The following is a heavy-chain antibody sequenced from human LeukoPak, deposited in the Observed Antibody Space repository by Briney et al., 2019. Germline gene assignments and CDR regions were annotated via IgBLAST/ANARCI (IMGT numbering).Heavy chain of an antibody. CDR2: IKSKTDGGTT. CDR3: TTSYRGDSAFDI. D-gene: IGHD1-26*01. J-gene: IGHJ3*02. Sequence: GGSLRLSRAAAGFTFSNAWMSWVRQAPGKGLEWVGRIKSKTDGGTTDYAAPVKGRFTISIDDSKNTLYLQMNSLKTEDTAVYYCTTSYRGDSAFDIWGQGTMVTVSS. V-gene: IGHV3-15*01. CDR1: GFTFSNAW.